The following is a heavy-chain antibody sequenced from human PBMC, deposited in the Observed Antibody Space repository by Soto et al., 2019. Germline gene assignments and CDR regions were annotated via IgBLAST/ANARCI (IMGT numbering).Heavy chain of an antibody. V-gene: IGHV1-69*13. CDR2: IIPIFGTA. D-gene: IGHD6-19*01. J-gene: IGHJ1*01. CDR1: GGTFSSDA. CDR3: ASDSSGWSPHPEYFQH. Sequence: SVKVSCKASGGTFSSDAISWVRQAPGQGLEWVGGIIPIFGTANGAQKFQGRVTITADESTSTAYMELSSLSSEDTAVYYCASDSSGWSPHPEYFQHWGQGTLVTVSS.